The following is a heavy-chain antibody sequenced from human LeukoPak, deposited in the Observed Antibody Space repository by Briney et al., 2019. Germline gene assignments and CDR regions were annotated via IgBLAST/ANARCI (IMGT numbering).Heavy chain of an antibody. Sequence: ASVKVSCKASGYTFTGYYMHWVRQAPGQGLEWMGWINPNSGGTKYAQKFQGRVTMTRDTSISTAYMELSRLRSDDTAVYYCARDRIVATIYYYDSSGYYGPYDYWGQGTLVTVSS. D-gene: IGHD3-22*01. J-gene: IGHJ4*02. V-gene: IGHV1-2*02. CDR2: INPNSGGT. CDR3: ARDRIVATIYYYDSSGYYGPYDY. CDR1: GYTFTGYY.